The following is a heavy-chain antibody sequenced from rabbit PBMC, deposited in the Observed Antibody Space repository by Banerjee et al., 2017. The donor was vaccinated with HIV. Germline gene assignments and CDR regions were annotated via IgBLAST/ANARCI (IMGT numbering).Heavy chain of an antibody. CDR2: IFAGSSGST. D-gene: IGHD1-1*01. CDR3: ARDTSSSFSSYGMDL. Sequence: QEQLEESGGDLVKPEGSLTLTCTASGFSFSGSYWTCWVRQAPGKGLELIACIFAGSSGSTYYASWAKGRFTISKTSSTTVTLQMTSLTAADTATYFCARDTSSSFSSYGMDLWGPGTLVTVS. V-gene: IGHV1S45*01. CDR1: GFSFSGSYW. J-gene: IGHJ6*01.